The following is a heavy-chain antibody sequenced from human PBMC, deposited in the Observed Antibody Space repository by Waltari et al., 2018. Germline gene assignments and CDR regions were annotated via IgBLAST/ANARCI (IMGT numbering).Heavy chain of an antibody. CDR1: GGSISSYY. D-gene: IGHD2-2*01. V-gene: IGHV4-59*01. CDR2: IYYSGST. CDR3: AREVVPAAIPGYYYYGMDV. J-gene: IGHJ6*02. Sequence: VQLQESGPGLVKPSETLSLTCTVSGGSISSYYWSWIRQPPGKGLEWIWYIYYSGSTNYNPSLKSRVTISVDTSKNQFSLKLSSVTAADTAVYYCAREVVPAAIPGYYYYGMDVWGQGTTVTVSS.